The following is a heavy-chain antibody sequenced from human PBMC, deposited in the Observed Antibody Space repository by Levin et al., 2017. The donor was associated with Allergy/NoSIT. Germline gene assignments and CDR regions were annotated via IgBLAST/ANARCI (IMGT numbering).Heavy chain of an antibody. J-gene: IGHJ4*02. V-gene: IGHV3-21*01. CDR1: GFAFSAFT. D-gene: IGHD6-25*01. Sequence: SCAASGFAFSAFTMSWVRQTPAKGLEWVSSISGSSGYTYFADSVKGRFTISRDNARNSLLLHMNSLRVEDTAIYYCVRVFGSGGTFDSWGQGALVSVSS. CDR3: VRVFGSGGTFDS. CDR2: ISGSSGYT.